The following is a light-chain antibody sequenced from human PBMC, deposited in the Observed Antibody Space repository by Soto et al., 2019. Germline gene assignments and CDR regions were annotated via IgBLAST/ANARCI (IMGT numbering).Light chain of an antibody. CDR1: QSVSSN. CDR3: QQYNNWPPLT. V-gene: IGKV3-15*01. Sequence: EIVMTQSPATLSVSPGESATLSCRASQSVSSNLAWYQQKPGQAPRLLIYGASTRATGIPARFSGSGSGTEFSLTNNSLQSEDFAVYYCQQYNNWPPLTFGGGTKVEIK. CDR2: GAS. J-gene: IGKJ4*01.